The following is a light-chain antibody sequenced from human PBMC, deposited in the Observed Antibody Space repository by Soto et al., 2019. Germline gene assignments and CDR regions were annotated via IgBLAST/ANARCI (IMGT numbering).Light chain of an antibody. Sequence: QSVLTQPASVSGSPGQSITISCTGTSNDVGVYNYVSWYQHHSGKAPKLIIYEVSNRPSGVSDRFSGSKSGKTASLTISGLQAEDEADYYCSSYTSTSTPYVFGSGTKSPS. J-gene: IGLJ1*01. CDR1: SNDVGVYNY. CDR3: SSYTSTSTPYV. CDR2: EVS. V-gene: IGLV2-14*01.